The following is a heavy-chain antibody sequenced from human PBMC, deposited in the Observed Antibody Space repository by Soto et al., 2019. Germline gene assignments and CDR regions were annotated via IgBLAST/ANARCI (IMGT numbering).Heavy chain of an antibody. CDR2: IYYSGST. CDR3: ARETDYSNHYYFDY. J-gene: IGHJ4*02. V-gene: IGHV4-59*01. D-gene: IGHD4-4*01. CDR1: GGSISSYY. Sequence: PSETLSLTCTVSGGSISSYYWSWIRQPPGKGLEWIGYIYYSGSTNYNPSLKSRVTISVDTSKNQFSLKLSSVTAADTAVYYCARETDYSNHYYFDYWGQGTLVTVSS.